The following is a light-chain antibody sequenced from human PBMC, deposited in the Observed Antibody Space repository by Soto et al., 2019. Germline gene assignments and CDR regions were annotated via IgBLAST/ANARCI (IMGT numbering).Light chain of an antibody. CDR2: GPH. V-gene: IGKV3-20*01. Sequence: EIVLPPSPGTLSLSPVERATLSCRASQTLSNSFIAWYQQKPGQTPRLLIYGPHTRAAGIPDRFSGSGSGTDFTLTINSLEPEECAVYCGQQNGSLPITVGQGTQVEIK. J-gene: IGKJ5*01. CDR3: QQNGSLPIT. CDR1: QTLSNSF.